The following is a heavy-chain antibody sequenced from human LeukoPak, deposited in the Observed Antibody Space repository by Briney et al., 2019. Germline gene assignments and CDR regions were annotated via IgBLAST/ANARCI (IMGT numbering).Heavy chain of an antibody. D-gene: IGHD3-9*01. CDR2: IYYSGST. CDR3: ARQARGYYDIIYGMDV. J-gene: IGHJ6*02. Sequence: PSETLSLTCNVSGGSISSFYLSWIRQPPGKGLEWIGYIYYSGSTNYNPSLKSRVTISVDTSKNQFSLKLSSVTAADTAVYYCARQARGYYDIIYGMDVWGQGTTVTVSS. V-gene: IGHV4-59*08. CDR1: GGSISSFY.